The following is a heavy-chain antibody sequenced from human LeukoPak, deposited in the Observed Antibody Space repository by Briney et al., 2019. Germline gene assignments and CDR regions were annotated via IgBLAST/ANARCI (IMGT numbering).Heavy chain of an antibody. CDR3: ARDRGGYSYNFYYSYYMDV. CDR1: GFSISRSS. V-gene: IGHV3-48*04. Sequence: GGSLRLSCAASGFSISRSSMNWVRQAPGKGLEWVSYITASSGTIYYGDSVKGRFTISRDNAKNTVFLQMNSLGAEDTAIYYCARDRGGYSYNFYYSYYMDVWGKGTTVTVSS. J-gene: IGHJ6*03. CDR2: ITASSGTI. D-gene: IGHD5-18*01.